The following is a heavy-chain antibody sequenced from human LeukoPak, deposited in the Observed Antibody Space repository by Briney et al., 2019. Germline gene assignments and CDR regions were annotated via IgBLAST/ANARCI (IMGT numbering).Heavy chain of an antibody. V-gene: IGHV3-30-3*01. CDR2: ISYDGSNK. CDR3: ARDREVVVVVITTCLDY. D-gene: IGHD3-22*01. Sequence: GGSLRLSCAASGFTFSSYAMHWVRQAPGKGLEWVAVISYDGSNKYYADSVKGRFTISRDNSKNTLYLQMNSLRAEDTAVYYCARDREVVVVVITTCLDYWGQGTLVTVSS. CDR1: GFTFSSYA. J-gene: IGHJ4*02.